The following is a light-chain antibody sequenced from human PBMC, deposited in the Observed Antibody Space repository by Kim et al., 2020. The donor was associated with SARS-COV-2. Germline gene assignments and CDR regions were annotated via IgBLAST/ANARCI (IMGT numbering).Light chain of an antibody. CDR3: GSWDDSLSGRV. CDR2: NDN. V-gene: IGLV1-44*01. J-gene: IGLJ3*02. Sequence: QSVLTQPPSASGTPGQTVTISCSGSRSNVGNNPVTWFQQVPGTAPKLLMSNDNRRPSGVPDRFSASKSGTSASLAISGLQSEDEAVYYCGSWDDSLSGRVFGGGTQLTVL. CDR1: RSNVGNNP.